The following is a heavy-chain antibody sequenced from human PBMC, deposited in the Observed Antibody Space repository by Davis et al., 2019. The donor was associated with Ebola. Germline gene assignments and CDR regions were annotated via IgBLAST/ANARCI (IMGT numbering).Heavy chain of an antibody. CDR3: AGGSSSWLNWYFDL. Sequence: SETLSLTCTVSGGSVSSGGYYWNWIRQPPGKGLEWIGYIYYSGSTNYNPSLKSRVTISVDTSKNQFSLKLSSVTAADTAVYYCAGGSSSWLNWYFDLWGRGTLVTVSS. CDR1: GGSVSSGGYY. J-gene: IGHJ2*01. CDR2: IYYSGST. D-gene: IGHD6-13*01. V-gene: IGHV4-61*08.